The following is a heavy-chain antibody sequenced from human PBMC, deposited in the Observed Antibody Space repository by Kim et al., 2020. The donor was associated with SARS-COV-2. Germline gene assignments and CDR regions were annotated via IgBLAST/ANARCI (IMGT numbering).Heavy chain of an antibody. J-gene: IGHJ4*02. CDR2: GSKK. Sequence: GSKKYYTDAVKGRFTVSRDNSKNTLYLQMNSLRAEDTAVYDCAILSGPDYWGQGTLVTVSS. V-gene: IGHV3-30*02. CDR3: AILSGPDY. D-gene: IGHD3-10*01.